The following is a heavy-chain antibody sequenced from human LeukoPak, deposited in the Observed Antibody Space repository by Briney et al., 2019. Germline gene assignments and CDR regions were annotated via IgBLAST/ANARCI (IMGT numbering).Heavy chain of an antibody. CDR1: GYTFTTYY. CDR2: ISPSSGIT. Sequence: ASVKVSCKASGYTFTTYYMHWVRQAPGRGLEWMGIISPSSGITGYAQKFQDRVTMARDTSTSTVHMELSSLRFEDTAVYYCARGYYYDSSAGPSEYWGQGTLVTVSS. CDR3: ARGYYYDSSAGPSEY. J-gene: IGHJ4*02. V-gene: IGHV1-46*01. D-gene: IGHD3-22*01.